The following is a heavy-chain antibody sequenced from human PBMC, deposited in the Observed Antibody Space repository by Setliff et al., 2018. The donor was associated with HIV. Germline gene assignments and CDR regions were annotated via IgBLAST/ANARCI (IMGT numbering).Heavy chain of an antibody. V-gene: IGHV4-34*01. D-gene: IGHD1-1*01. Sequence: PSETLSLTCAVYGGSVSGHYWGWFRQPPGKGLEWIGEITPSGDTNYIPSLKSRVTMSLHTSKNQFSLNLNSVTAADTAVYYCSNWNTTVDADSWGQGTLVTVSS. CDR3: SNWNTTVDADS. CDR1: GGSVSGHY. J-gene: IGHJ4*02. CDR2: ITPSGDT.